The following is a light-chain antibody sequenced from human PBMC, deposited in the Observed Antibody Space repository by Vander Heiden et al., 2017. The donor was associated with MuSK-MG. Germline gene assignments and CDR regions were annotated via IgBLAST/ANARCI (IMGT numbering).Light chain of an antibody. CDR1: TGAVTSGHY. CDR3: LLSYSGARV. Sequence: QAVVTQEPSMTASPGWTVTLTCGSSTGAVTSGHYPYWFQQKPGQAPRILIYDTSNTHAWTPARFSGSLRGGKAALTLSGAQPEDEAEYYCLLSYSGARVFGGGTKLTVL. CDR2: DTS. J-gene: IGLJ2*01. V-gene: IGLV7-46*01.